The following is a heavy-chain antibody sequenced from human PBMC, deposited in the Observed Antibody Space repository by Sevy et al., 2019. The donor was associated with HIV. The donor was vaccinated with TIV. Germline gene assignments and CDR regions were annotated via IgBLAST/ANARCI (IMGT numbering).Heavy chain of an antibody. CDR3: VREGLGGFSYSLDC. Sequence: GGSLRLSCAXSXXSFSTYWMTWVRQAPGKGLEWVATMNQDGTERDYVDSVKGRFTISRDNTKTSLFLQMNSLSAEDTGVYYCVREGLGGFSYSLDCWGQGTLVTVSS. V-gene: IGHV3-7*01. CDR2: MNQDGTER. CDR1: XXSFSTYW. D-gene: IGHD3-16*01. J-gene: IGHJ4*02.